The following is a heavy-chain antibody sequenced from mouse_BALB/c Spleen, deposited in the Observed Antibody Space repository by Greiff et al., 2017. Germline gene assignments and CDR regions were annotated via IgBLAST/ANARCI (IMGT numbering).Heavy chain of an antibody. J-gene: IGHJ1*01. CDR2: ISSGGSYT. D-gene: IGHD2-4*01. CDR3: ARGGLRRDGWYFDV. CDR1: GFTFSSYA. Sequence: EVQGVESGGGLVKPGGSLKLSCAASGFTFSSYAMSWVRQSPEKRLEWVAEISSGGSYTYYPDTVTGRFTISRDNAKNTLYLEMSSLRSEDTAMYYCARGGLRRDGWYFDVGRRDHGHRLL. V-gene: IGHV5-9-4*01.